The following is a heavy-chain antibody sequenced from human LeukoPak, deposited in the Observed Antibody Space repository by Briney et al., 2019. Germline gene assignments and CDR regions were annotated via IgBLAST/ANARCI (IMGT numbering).Heavy chain of an antibody. CDR2: IYYSGST. V-gene: IGHV4-30-4*01. CDR1: GGSISSGDYY. CDR3: AAGYCSSTSCYTGYYYYGMDV. Sequence: SQTLSLTCTVSGGSISSGDYYWSWIRQPPGKGLEWIGYIYYSGSTYYNPSLKSRVTISVDTFKNQFSLKLSSVTAADTAVYYCAAGYCSSTSCYTGYYYYGMDVWGQGTTVTVSS. D-gene: IGHD2-2*02. J-gene: IGHJ6*02.